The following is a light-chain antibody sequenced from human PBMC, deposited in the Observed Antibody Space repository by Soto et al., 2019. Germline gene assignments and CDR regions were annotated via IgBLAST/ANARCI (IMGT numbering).Light chain of an antibody. CDR1: QGISIW. CDR2: AAS. J-gene: IGKJ5*01. CDR3: QQANTFPLT. Sequence: DIQMTQSQDSVSASVEDRITITWLASQGISIWIAWYQQKPGNAPKLLIYAASSLQSGVPSRFSGSGSGTHFTLTISSLQPEDFATYYCQQANTFPLTFGQGTLLEIK. V-gene: IGKV1D-12*01.